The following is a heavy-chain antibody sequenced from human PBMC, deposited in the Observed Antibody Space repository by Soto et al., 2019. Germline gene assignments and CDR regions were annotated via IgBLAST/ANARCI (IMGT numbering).Heavy chain of an antibody. D-gene: IGHD6-13*01. V-gene: IGHV4-4*02. Sequence: SETLSLTCAVSGGSISSSSWWSWVRQPPGKGLEWIGEIYHTGNTNYNPSLESRFTISVDKSKNQFYLNLNTVTAADTAVYYCAKDSTEAASNGRYYFDYWGRGTLVTVSS. J-gene: IGHJ4*02. CDR2: IYHTGNT. CDR1: GGSISSSSW. CDR3: AKDSTEAASNGRYYFDY.